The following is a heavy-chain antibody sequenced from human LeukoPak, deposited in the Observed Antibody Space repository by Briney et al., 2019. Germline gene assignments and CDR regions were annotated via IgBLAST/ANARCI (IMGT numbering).Heavy chain of an antibody. V-gene: IGHV3-21*01. CDR1: GFTFNIYS. Sequence: PGLSLRLFYASSGFTFNIYSMNCVRQAPAKGLEWVSSISSSSSYIYYADSVKDRFTISRDNAKNSLYLQMNSLRAEDTAVYYCARRDIVLMVYPGYWGQGTLVTVSS. D-gene: IGHD2-8*01. J-gene: IGHJ4*02. CDR3: ARRDIVLMVYPGY. CDR2: ISSSSSYI.